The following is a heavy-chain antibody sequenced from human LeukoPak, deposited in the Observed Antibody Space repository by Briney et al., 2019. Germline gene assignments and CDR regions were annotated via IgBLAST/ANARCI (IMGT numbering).Heavy chain of an antibody. J-gene: IGHJ4*02. CDR1: GGSFSGYY. CDR3: ARVKYSSGWLRHQLDY. Sequence: SETLSLTCAVYGGSFSGYYWSWIRQPPGKGLEWIGEINHSGSTNYNPSLKSRVTISVDTSKNQFSLKLSSVTAADTAVYYCARVKYSSGWLRHQLDYWGQGTLVTVSS. CDR2: INHSGST. D-gene: IGHD6-19*01. V-gene: IGHV4-34*01.